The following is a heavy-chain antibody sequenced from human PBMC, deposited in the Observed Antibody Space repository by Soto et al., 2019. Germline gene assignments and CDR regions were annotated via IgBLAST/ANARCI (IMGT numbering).Heavy chain of an antibody. Sequence: EMQLSESEGGLVQPGGSLRLSCAASGFTFGSYAMSWVRQAPGKGLEWVSAISGGGSGTYYAYSVKGRFTISRDNSKKTLFLQMNSLRVEDTAIYYCAKDPKSTVRFNWFDPWGQGTIVTVSS. CDR3: AKDPKSTVRFNWFDP. CDR1: GFTFGSYA. J-gene: IGHJ5*02. D-gene: IGHD2-8*02. V-gene: IGHV3-23*01. CDR2: ISGGGSGT.